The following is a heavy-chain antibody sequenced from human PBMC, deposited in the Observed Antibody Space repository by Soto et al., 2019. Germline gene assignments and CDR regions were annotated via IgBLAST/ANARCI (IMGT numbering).Heavy chain of an antibody. J-gene: IGHJ4*02. V-gene: IGHV3-21*06. CDR3: ARARVYATGPLDF. CDR1: GFTFTSYT. D-gene: IGHD6-13*01. Sequence: GGSLRLSCAASGFTFTSYTMNWVRQAPGKGLEWVSSISSSSDYIYYADSMKGRVTISRDNAKNSLFLDMNSLTGEDTAVYYCARARVYATGPLDFWGQGTLVTVS. CDR2: ISSSSDYI.